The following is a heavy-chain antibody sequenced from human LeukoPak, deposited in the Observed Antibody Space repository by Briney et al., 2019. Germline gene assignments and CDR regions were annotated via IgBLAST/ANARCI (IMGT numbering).Heavy chain of an antibody. CDR1: GGSFSGYY. V-gene: IGHV4-34*01. CDR2: INHSGST. CDR3: ASYIAAAGNY. Sequence: SETLSLTCAVYGGSFSGYYWSLIRQPPGKGLEWIGEINHSGSTNYNPSLKSRVTISVDTSKNQFSLKLSSVTAADTAVYYCASYIAAAGNYWGQGTLVTVSS. J-gene: IGHJ4*02. D-gene: IGHD6-13*01.